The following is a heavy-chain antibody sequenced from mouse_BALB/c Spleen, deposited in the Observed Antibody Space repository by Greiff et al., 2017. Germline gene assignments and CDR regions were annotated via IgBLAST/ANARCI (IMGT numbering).Heavy chain of an antibody. CDR1: GYSITSGYY. Sequence: VQLQQSGPGLVKPSQSLSLTCSVTGYSITSGYYWNWIRQFPGNKLEWMGYISYDGSNNYNPSLKNRISITRDTSKNQFFLKLNSVTTEDTATYYCAELGRDYFDYWGQGTTLTVSS. CDR2: ISYDGSN. V-gene: IGHV3-6*02. CDR3: AELGRDYFDY. D-gene: IGHD4-1*01. J-gene: IGHJ2*01.